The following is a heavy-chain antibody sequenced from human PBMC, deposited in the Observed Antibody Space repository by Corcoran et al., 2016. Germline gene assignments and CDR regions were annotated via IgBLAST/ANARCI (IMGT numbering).Heavy chain of an antibody. V-gene: IGHV3-15*07. CDR1: GFTFSNAW. CDR2: IKSKTDGGTT. Sequence: EVQLVESGGGLVKPGGSLRLSCAASGFTFSNAWMNWVRQAPGKGLEWVGRIKSKTDGGTTDYAAPVKGRFTISRDDSKNTLYLQMNSLKTDDTAVYYCTTADLGARGRAGFDYWGQGTLVTVSS. CDR3: TTADLGARGRAGFDY. J-gene: IGHJ4*02. D-gene: IGHD1-26*01.